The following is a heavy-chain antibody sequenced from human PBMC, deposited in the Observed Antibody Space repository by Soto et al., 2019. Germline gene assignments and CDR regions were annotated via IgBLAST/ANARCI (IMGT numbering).Heavy chain of an antibody. CDR2: IWYDGSNK. Sequence: GGSLRLSCAASGFTFSSYGMHWVRQAPGKGLEWVAVIWYDGSNKYYADSVKGRFTISRDNSKNTLYLQMNSLRAEDTAVYYCARDLSWFGELLPRERHYYYYYGMDVWGQGTTVTVSS. V-gene: IGHV3-33*01. CDR3: ARDLSWFGELLPRERHYYYYYGMDV. J-gene: IGHJ6*02. D-gene: IGHD3-10*01. CDR1: GFTFSSYG.